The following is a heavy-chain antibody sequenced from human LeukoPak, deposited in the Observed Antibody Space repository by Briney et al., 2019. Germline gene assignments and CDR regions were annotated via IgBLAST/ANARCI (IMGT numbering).Heavy chain of an antibody. CDR1: GHTSTTYA. D-gene: IGHD3-3*01. CDR3: AREATLVRFLEWPNHFDY. CDR2: INAGNGNI. J-gene: IGHJ4*02. V-gene: IGHV1-3*01. Sequence: VASVKVSCKASGHTSTTYAIHWVRQAPGQGLEWMGWINAGNGNIKYSQKFQGRVTITGDTSASTAYMELSSLRSEDTAVYYCAREATLVRFLEWPNHFDYWGQGTLVTVSS.